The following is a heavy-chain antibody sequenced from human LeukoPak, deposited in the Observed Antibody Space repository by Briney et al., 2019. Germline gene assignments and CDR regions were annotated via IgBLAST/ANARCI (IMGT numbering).Heavy chain of an antibody. CDR3: ARVMNLYGMDV. CDR2: INHSGST. V-gene: IGHV4-34*01. Sequence: SETLSLTCTVSGGSISGYYWSWIRQPPGKGLEWIGEINHSGSTNYNPSLKSRVTISVDTSKNQFSLKLSSVTAADTAVYYCARVMNLYGMDVWGQGTTVTVSS. CDR1: GGSISGYY. J-gene: IGHJ6*02. D-gene: IGHD2-8*01.